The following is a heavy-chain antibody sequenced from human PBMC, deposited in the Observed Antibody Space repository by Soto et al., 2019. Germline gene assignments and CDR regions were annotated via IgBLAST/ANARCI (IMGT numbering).Heavy chain of an antibody. CDR1: GFTFSSYG. V-gene: IGHV3-30*18. D-gene: IGHD3-22*01. J-gene: IGHJ4*02. CDR2: ISDDGSNK. CDR3: AKEWVYDTSGWSFDY. Sequence: GGSLRLSCASSGFTFSSYGMHLVRQAPGKGLEWVAVISDDGSNKYYADSLKGRFTISRDNSKNTLYLQMNSLRAEDTAVYYCAKEWVYDTSGWSFDYWGQGTLVTVSS.